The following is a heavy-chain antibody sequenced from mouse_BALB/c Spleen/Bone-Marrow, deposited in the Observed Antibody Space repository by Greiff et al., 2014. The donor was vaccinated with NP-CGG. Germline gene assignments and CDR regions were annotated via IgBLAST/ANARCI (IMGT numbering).Heavy chain of an antibody. Sequence: EVQFQQSGPELVKPGASVKISCKASGYSFTDYFMNWVKQSHGKSLEWIGRINPYNGVTFYNQNFKGKATLTVDKSSSTAHMELLSLTSEDSAVYYCGRWANWGQGTTLTVSS. CDR1: GYSFTDYF. CDR2: INPYNGVT. V-gene: IGHV1-37*01. J-gene: IGHJ2*01. CDR3: GRWAN.